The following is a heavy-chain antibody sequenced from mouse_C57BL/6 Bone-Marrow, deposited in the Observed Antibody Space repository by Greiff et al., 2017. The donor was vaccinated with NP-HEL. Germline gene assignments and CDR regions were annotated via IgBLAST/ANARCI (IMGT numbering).Heavy chain of an antibody. CDR2: ISDGGSYT. D-gene: IGHD1-1*01. CDR3: ARGGYYGVDY. J-gene: IGHJ2*01. CDR1: GFTFSSYA. Sequence: DVKLVESGGGLVKPGGSLKLSCAASGFTFSSYAMSWVRQTPEKRLEWVATISDGGSYTYYPDNVKGRFTISRDNAKNNLYLQMSHLKSEDTAMYDCARGGYYGVDYWGQGTTLTVSS. V-gene: IGHV5-4*03.